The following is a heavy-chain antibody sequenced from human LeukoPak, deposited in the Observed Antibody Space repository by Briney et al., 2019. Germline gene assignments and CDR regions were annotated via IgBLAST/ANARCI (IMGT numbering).Heavy chain of an antibody. D-gene: IGHD6-13*01. CDR2: IWYDGSNK. Sequence: GRSLRLSCAASGFTFSSYGMHWVRQAPGKGLEWVAVIWYDGSNKYYADSVKGRFTISRDNSKNTLYLQMNSLRAEDTAVYYCARDIAAAGSRYYYYGMDVRGQGTTVTVSS. V-gene: IGHV3-33*01. CDR1: GFTFSSYG. CDR3: ARDIAAAGSRYYYYGMDV. J-gene: IGHJ6*02.